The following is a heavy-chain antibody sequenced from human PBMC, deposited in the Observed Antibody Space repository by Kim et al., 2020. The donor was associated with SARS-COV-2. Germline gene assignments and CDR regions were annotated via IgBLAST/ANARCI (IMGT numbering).Heavy chain of an antibody. Sequence: GGSLRLSCAASGFTFSSYWMSWVRQAPGKGLEWVANIKQDGSEKYYVDSVKGRFTISRDNAKNSLYLQMNSLRAEDTAVYYCARARKGYSSGGRGFDPWGQGTLVTGSS. CDR1: GFTFSSYW. V-gene: IGHV3-7*03. CDR3: ARARKGYSSGGRGFDP. D-gene: IGHD6-19*01. J-gene: IGHJ5*02. CDR2: IKQDGSEK.